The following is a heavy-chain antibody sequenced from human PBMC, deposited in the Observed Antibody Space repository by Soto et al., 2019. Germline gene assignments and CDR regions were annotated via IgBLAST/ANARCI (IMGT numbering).Heavy chain of an antibody. CDR1: GFTFGSYE. CDR3: ARVIEAYSNYGMDV. CDR2: ISSSGSTI. D-gene: IGHD3-16*02. Sequence: PGGSLRLSCAASGFTFGSYEMSWVRLAPGKGLEWVSYISSSGSTIYYADSVKGRFTISRDNAKNSLYLQMNSLRAEDTAVYYCARVIEAYSNYGMDVWGQGTTVTVSS. J-gene: IGHJ6*02. V-gene: IGHV3-48*03.